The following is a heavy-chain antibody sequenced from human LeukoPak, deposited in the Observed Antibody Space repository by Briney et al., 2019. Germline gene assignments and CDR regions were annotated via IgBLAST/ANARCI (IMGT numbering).Heavy chain of an antibody. V-gene: IGHV1-3*01. CDR1: GYTFTSYA. CDR3: ARDPYYYDSSGQYYFDH. J-gene: IGHJ4*02. D-gene: IGHD3-22*01. Sequence: GASVKVSCKASGYTFTSYAMHWVRQAPGQRLEWMGWINAGNGNTKYSQKFQGRVTITRDTSASTAYMEPSSLRSEDTAVYYCARDPYYYDSSGQYYFDHWGQGTLVTVSS. CDR2: INAGNGNT.